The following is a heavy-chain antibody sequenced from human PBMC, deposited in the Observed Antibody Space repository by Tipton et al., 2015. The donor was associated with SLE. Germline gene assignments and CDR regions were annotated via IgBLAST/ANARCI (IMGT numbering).Heavy chain of an antibody. CDR1: GYSISSGYY. CDR2: IYHSGST. J-gene: IGHJ4*02. CDR3: ARGWELGHFDY. Sequence: LRLSCTVSGYSISSGYYWGWIRQPPGKGLEWIGSIYHSGSTYYNPSLKSRVTISVDTSKNQFSLKLSSVTAADTAVYYCARGWELGHFDYWGQGTLVTVSS. D-gene: IGHD1-26*01. V-gene: IGHV4-38-2*02.